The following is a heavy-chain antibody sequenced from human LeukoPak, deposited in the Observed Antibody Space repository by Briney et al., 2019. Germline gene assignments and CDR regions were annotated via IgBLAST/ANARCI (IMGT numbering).Heavy chain of an antibody. CDR2: INPSGGST. V-gene: IGHV1-46*01. D-gene: IGHD3-16*02. CDR3: ARPHYDYVWGSYRHFDY. Sequence: ASVKVSCKASGYTFTSYYMHWVRQAPGLGLEWMGIINPSGGSTSYAQKFQGRVTMTRDTSTSTVYMELSSLRSEDTAVYYCARPHYDYVWGSYRHFDYWGQGTLVTVSS. CDR1: GYTFTSYY. J-gene: IGHJ4*02.